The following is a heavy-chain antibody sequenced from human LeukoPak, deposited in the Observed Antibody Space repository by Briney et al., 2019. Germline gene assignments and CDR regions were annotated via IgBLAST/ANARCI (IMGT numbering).Heavy chain of an antibody. D-gene: IGHD1-26*01. J-gene: IGHJ3*02. CDR2: IHSGGST. CDR1: GFTVSSNY. Sequence: GGSLRLSCAASGFTVSSNYMNWVRQGPGKGLEWVSVIHSGGSTDYADSVRGRFTISRDNSKNMLYLQINSLRAEDTAVYYCARELREHGAFDIWGQGTMVIVSS. CDR3: ARELREHGAFDI. V-gene: IGHV3-53*01.